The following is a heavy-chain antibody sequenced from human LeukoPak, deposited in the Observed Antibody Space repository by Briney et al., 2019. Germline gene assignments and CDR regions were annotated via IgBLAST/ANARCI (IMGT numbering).Heavy chain of an antibody. J-gene: IGHJ4*02. CDR3: VRDRLRRPYYFDH. CDR2: VSSDGSYR. D-gene: IGHD3-16*01. Sequence: GRSLRLSCAASVFTFSSYSLHWVRQAPCKGLEWVALVSSDGSYRHYPDSVKDRFTISRDNSKNTLWLQIDSLRNEDTAVYYCVRDRLRRPYYFDHWGQGTLVTVST. V-gene: IGHV3-30*04. CDR1: VFTFSSYS.